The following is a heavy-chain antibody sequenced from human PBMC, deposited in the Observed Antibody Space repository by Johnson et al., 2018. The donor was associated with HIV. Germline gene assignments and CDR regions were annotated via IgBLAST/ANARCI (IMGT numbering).Heavy chain of an antibody. D-gene: IGHD2-15*01. CDR2: INSDGGST. J-gene: IGHJ3*02. Sequence: EVQVVESGGGVVRPGGSLRLSCAASGFTFDDYGMSWVRQSPGRGLVWVSRINSDGGSTTYADSVKGRFTISRDNAKNTLYLQRNSLIAEDTAVYFGARGNRVVDHAFDIWGQGTMVTVSS. CDR1: GFTFDDYG. CDR3: ARGNRVVDHAFDI. V-gene: IGHV3-20*04.